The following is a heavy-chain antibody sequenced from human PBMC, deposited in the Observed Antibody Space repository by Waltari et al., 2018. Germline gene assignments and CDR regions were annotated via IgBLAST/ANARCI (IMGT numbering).Heavy chain of an antibody. V-gene: IGHV4-59*01. CDR1: GGSISSYY. Sequence: QVQLQESGPRLVKPSETLSLTCTVSGGSISSYYWSWIRQPPGKGLEWIGYIYYSGSTSYNPSRKSRVTGSVDTSKNQLSLKLSSVTTADTAVYYCARGGAYCGGDCYPHLDYWGQGTLVTVSS. D-gene: IGHD2-21*01. CDR3: ARGGAYCGGDCYPHLDY. J-gene: IGHJ4*02. CDR2: IYYSGST.